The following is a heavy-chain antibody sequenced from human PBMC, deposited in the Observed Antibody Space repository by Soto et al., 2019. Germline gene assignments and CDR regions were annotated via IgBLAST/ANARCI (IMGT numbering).Heavy chain of an antibody. J-gene: IGHJ4*02. Sequence: GALRLSCAASGFTFSSYSMNWVRQAPGKGLEWVSSISSSSSYIYYADSVKGRFTISRDNAKNSLYLQMNSLRAEDTAVYYCAREKSTGAVLWGQGTLVTVSS. D-gene: IGHD2-8*02. V-gene: IGHV3-21*01. CDR1: GFTFSSYS. CDR3: AREKSTGAVL. CDR2: ISSSSSYI.